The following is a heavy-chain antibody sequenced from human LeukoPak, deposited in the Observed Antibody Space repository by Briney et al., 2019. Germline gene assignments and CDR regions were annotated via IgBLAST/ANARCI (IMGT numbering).Heavy chain of an antibody. Sequence: PGGPLRLSCAASGFSFSNYGMYWVRQAPGKGLEWVGRIKSKTDGGTTDYAAPVKGRFTISRDDSKNTLYLQMNSLKTEDTAVYYCTVDIVVVVAAKDAFDIWGQGTMVTVSS. CDR3: TVDIVVVVAAKDAFDI. D-gene: IGHD2-15*01. J-gene: IGHJ3*02. CDR2: IKSKTDGGTT. CDR1: GFSFSNYG. V-gene: IGHV3-15*01.